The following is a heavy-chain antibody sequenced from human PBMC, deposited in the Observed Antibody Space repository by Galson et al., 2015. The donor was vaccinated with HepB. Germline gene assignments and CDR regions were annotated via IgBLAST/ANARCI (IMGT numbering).Heavy chain of an antibody. Sequence: SLRLSCAASGFTFSSYGMHGVRQAPGKGLEWVAVIWYDGSNKYYADSVKGRVTISRDNSKNTLYLQMNSLRAEDTAVYYCARGSYCSSTSCSLTGTRDAFDIWGQGTMVTVSS. D-gene: IGHD2-2*01. CDR3: ARGSYCSSTSCSLTGTRDAFDI. V-gene: IGHV3-33*01. CDR1: GFTFSSYG. CDR2: IWYDGSNK. J-gene: IGHJ3*02.